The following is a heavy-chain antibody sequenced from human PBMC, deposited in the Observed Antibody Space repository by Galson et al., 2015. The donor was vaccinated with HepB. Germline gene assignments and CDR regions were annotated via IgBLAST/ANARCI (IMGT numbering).Heavy chain of an antibody. CDR1: GYTFTSYF. CDR3: ARGRDAYNFFDY. J-gene: IGHJ4*02. V-gene: IGHV1-46*03. Sequence: QSGAEVKKPGEFLKISFKASGYTFTSYFLHWVRQAPGQGLEWMGLINPSGGSTSYAQRFQGRVTMTRETSTSTVYMELSSLRSEDTAVYYCARGRDAYNFFDYWGQGTLVTVSS. CDR2: INPSGGST. D-gene: IGHD5-24*01.